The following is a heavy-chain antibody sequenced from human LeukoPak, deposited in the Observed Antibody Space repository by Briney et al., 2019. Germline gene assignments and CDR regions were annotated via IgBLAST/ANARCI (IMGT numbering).Heavy chain of an antibody. V-gene: IGHV4-39*01. Sequence: SETLSLTCTVSGVSIRSCSFFWAWIRQPPGKGLEWIGTVAYSGTTYYSPSLKSRVTISVDTFKNQFSLRLTSVTAVDTALYYCAKLNCSSTFCPLDYWGQGTLVPVSS. CDR2: VAYSGTT. CDR3: AKLNCSSTFCPLDY. CDR1: GVSIRSCSFF. D-gene: IGHD2-2*01. J-gene: IGHJ4*02.